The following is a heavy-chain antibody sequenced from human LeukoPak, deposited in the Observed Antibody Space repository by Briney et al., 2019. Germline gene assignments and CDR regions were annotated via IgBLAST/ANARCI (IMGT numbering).Heavy chain of an antibody. J-gene: IGHJ2*01. V-gene: IGHV4-39*01. D-gene: IGHD4-17*01. CDR2: SYYSGGA. CDR1: SGSISSSSYY. Sequence: PSETLSLTCTVSSGSISSSSYYWGWIRQPPGKGLEWIGSSYYSGGAYYNPSLKRRVTISVETSKNQFSLKLSSVTAADTAVYFCARLVTINTVTTARYWYFDLWGRGTLVTVSS. CDR3: ARLVTINTVTTARYWYFDL.